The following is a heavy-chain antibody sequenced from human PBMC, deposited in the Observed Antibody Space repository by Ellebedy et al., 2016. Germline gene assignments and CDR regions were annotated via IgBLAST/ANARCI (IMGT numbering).Heavy chain of an antibody. J-gene: IGHJ6*02. CDR3: AQRTRIVVTGAFGQHYSYIMDV. Sequence: SETLSLTXVVSGGSVISNNWYNWVRQTPEKGLEWIGEIYHSGHTNHNPSLQSRVTMSVDKSKNQFSLRLNSVIVADTAVYYCAQRTRIVVTGAFGQHYSYIMDVWGQGTTVSVSS. V-gene: IGHV4/OR15-8*01. D-gene: IGHD3-22*01. CDR1: GGSVISNNW. CDR2: IYHSGHT.